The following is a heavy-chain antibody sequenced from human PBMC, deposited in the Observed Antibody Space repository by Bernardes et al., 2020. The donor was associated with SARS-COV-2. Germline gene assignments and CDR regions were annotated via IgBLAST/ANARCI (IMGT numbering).Heavy chain of an antibody. CDR2: INQSGST. J-gene: IGHJ4*02. D-gene: IGHD3-22*01. V-gene: IGHV4-34*01. Sequence: SEPLSLTRAVYGEAFSGYYWSWIRQSPGKGLEWIGEINQSGSTNYNPSLKSRVTLSVDTSKNQFSLNLRSLTAADTAVYYCARGTNSVKMILVVIGFTVDFDYWGQGTLVTVSS. CDR3: ARGTNSVKMILVVIGFTVDFDY. CDR1: GEAFSGYY.